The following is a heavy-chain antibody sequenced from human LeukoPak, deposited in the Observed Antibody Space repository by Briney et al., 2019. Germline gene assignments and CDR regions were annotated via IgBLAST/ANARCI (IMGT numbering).Heavy chain of an antibody. Sequence: ASVKVSCKVSGYTLTELSLHWVGQAPGKGLEWMGGLDPEDGEMIYSQKFQGRVTMTEDTSTDIAYMEMSSLRSEDTAVYYCATGRTKWDLLNYWGQGTLVTVSS. D-gene: IGHD1-26*01. CDR2: LDPEDGEM. J-gene: IGHJ4*02. CDR3: ATGRTKWDLLNY. V-gene: IGHV1-24*01. CDR1: GYTLTELS.